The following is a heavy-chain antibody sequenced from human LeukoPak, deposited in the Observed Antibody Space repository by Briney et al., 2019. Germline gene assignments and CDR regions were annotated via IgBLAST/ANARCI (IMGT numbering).Heavy chain of an antibody. CDR1: GYTFTSYG. J-gene: IGHJ4*02. CDR2: ISAYNGNT. V-gene: IGHV1-18*01. CDR3: ARIPVTNWGQYYFDY. Sequence: ASVTVSCKASGYTFTSYGISWVRQAPGQGLEWMGWISAYNGNTNYAQKLQGRVTMTTDTSTSTAYMELRSLRSDDTAVYYCARIPVTNWGQYYFDYWGQGTLVTVSS. D-gene: IGHD7-27*01.